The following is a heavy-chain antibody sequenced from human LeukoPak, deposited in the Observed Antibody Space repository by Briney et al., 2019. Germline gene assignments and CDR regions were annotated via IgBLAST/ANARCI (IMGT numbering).Heavy chain of an antibody. D-gene: IGHD1-1*01. V-gene: IGHV3-53*01. J-gene: IGHJ4*02. Sequence: PGGSLRLSCAASGFTFSSYAMSWVRQAPGKGLEWVSVIYSGGSTYYADSVKGRFTISRDNSKNTLYLQMNSLRAEDTAVYYCARGNWNDEGHYFDYWGQGTLVTVSS. CDR3: ARGNWNDEGHYFDY. CDR2: IYSGGST. CDR1: GFTFSSYA.